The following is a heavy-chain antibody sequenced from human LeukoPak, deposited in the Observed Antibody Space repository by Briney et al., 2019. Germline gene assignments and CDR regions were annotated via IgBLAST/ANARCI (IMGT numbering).Heavy chain of an antibody. D-gene: IGHD1-1*01. CDR1: GYTFTRFG. Sequence: ASVKVSCKASGYTFTRFGINWVRQATGQGLEWMGWMNPNSGNTGYAQKFQGRVTMTRNTSISTAYMELSSLRSEDTAVYYCARSTLDLYYYYGMDVWGQGTTVTVSS. V-gene: IGHV1-8*01. J-gene: IGHJ6*02. CDR3: ARSTLDLYYYYGMDV. CDR2: MNPNSGNT.